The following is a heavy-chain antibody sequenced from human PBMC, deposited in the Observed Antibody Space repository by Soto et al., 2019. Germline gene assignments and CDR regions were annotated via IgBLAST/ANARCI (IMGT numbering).Heavy chain of an antibody. CDR3: ARSIAVAGDDYYYGMDV. CDR1: GFTFSSYS. D-gene: IGHD6-19*01. Sequence: GGSLRLSCAASGFTFSSYSMNWVRQAPGKGLEWVSYISSSSTIYYADSVKGRFTISRDNAKNSLYLQMNSLRDEDTAVYYCARSIAVAGDDYYYGMDVWGQGTTVTVSS. CDR2: ISSSSTI. V-gene: IGHV3-48*02. J-gene: IGHJ6*02.